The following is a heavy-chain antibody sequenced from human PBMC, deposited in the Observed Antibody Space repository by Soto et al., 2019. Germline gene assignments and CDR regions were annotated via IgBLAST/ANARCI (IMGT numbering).Heavy chain of an antibody. CDR3: ARAHFGGNQIFDY. CDR1: GGSISRGGYY. D-gene: IGHD2-21*01. V-gene: IGHV4-31*03. CDR2: IYYSGST. Sequence: SETLSLTCTVSGGSISRGGYYWSWIRQHPGKGLEWIGYIYYSGSTYYNPSLKSRVTISVDTSKNQFSLKLSSVTAADTAVYYFARAHFGGNQIFDYWGQGTLVTVSS. J-gene: IGHJ4*02.